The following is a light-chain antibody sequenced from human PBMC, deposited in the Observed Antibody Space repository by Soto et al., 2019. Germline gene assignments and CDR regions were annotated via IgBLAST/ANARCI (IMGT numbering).Light chain of an antibody. J-gene: IGKJ1*01. CDR2: GAY. V-gene: IGKV3-15*01. CDR3: KQYNNWPWT. CDR1: QSISDT. Sequence: ETVMTQSPATLSVSPGGRATLSCRASQSISDTLAWYQQKPGQAPRLLIHGAYTRATGFQARFSGSGSGTDFTLTISSLQSEDFAIYYCKQYNNWPWTFGQGTKVDNK.